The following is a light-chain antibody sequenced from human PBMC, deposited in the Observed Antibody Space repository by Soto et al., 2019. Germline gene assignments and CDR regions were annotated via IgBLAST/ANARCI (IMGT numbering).Light chain of an antibody. CDR3: QQYSSTPLT. Sequence: DIVMTQSPDSLAVSLGERATINCKSSQSVLYSPNNKNYLAWYQQKPGQPPKLLIYWASTRESGVPDRFSGSGSGTDFTLTISSLQAEDVATYYCQQYSSTPLTFRGGTKVEVK. CDR1: QSVLYSPNNKNY. V-gene: IGKV4-1*01. J-gene: IGKJ4*01. CDR2: WAS.